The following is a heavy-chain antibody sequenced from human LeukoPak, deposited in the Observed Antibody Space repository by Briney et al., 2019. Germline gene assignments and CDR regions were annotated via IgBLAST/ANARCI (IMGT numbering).Heavy chain of an antibody. J-gene: IGHJ4*02. CDR1: GYTFTSYD. CDR2: ISAGNGNT. D-gene: IGHD1-26*01. CDR3: ARDSGSGSNDY. Sequence: ASVKVSCKASGYTFTSYDINWVRQATGQRLEWMGWISAGNGNTKYSQNFQGRVTFISNTSATTAFMELSSLRSEDAAVYYCARDSGSGSNDYWGQGTLVTASS. V-gene: IGHV1-3*01.